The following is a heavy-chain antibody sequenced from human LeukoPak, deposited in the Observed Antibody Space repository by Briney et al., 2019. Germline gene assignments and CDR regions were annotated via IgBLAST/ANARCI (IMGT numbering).Heavy chain of an antibody. D-gene: IGHD3-3*01. CDR2: INTNTGNP. J-gene: IGHJ5*02. Sequence: GASVKVSCKASGYTFTSYAMNWVRQAPGQGLEWMGWINTNTGNPTYAQGFTGRFVFSLDTSVSTAYLQISSLKAEDTAVYYCARVGYFDFWGGHSEYNWVDPWGQGTLVTVSS. CDR3: ARVGYFDFWGGHSEYNWVDP. V-gene: IGHV7-4-1*02. CDR1: GYTFTSYA.